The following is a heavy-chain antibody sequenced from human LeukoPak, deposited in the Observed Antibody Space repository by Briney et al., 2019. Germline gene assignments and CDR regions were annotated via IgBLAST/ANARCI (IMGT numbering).Heavy chain of an antibody. Sequence: PGWSLRLSCAASGFTVSSNYMSWVRQAPGKGLEWVSVIYSGGSTYYADSVKGRFTISRDNSKNTLYLQMNSLRAEDTAVYYCARSDYGDYIQHWGQGTLVTVSS. CDR1: GFTVSSNY. V-gene: IGHV3-53*01. J-gene: IGHJ1*01. D-gene: IGHD4-17*01. CDR2: IYSGGST. CDR3: ARSDYGDYIQH.